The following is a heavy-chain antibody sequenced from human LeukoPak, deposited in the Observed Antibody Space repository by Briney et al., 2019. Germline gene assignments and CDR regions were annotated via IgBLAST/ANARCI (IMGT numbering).Heavy chain of an antibody. CDR1: GFTFSSYA. D-gene: IGHD3-9*01. V-gene: IGHV3-64*01. CDR3: ARGTRGYFDWLLSGDAFDI. CDR2: ISSNGGST. Sequence: GGSLRLSCAASGFTFSSYAMHWVRQAPGKGLEYVSAISSNGGSTYYANSVKGRFTISRDNSKNTLYLQMGSLRAEDMAVYYCARGTRGYFDWLLSGDAFDIWGQGTMVTVSS. J-gene: IGHJ3*02.